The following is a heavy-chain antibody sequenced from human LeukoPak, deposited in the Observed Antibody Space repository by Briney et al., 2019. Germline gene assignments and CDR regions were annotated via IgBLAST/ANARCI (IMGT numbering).Heavy chain of an antibody. CDR3: ARDPASIAAAGTDWFDP. CDR2: IYYSGST. CDR1: GDSISSSSSY. Sequence: PSETLSLTCTVSGDSISSSSSYWGWIRQPPGEGLEWIGSIYYSGSTYYNPSLKGRVTISVDTSKNQFSLKLSSVTAADTAVYYCARDPASIAAAGTDWFDPWGQGTLVTVSS. J-gene: IGHJ5*02. V-gene: IGHV4-39*07. D-gene: IGHD6-13*01.